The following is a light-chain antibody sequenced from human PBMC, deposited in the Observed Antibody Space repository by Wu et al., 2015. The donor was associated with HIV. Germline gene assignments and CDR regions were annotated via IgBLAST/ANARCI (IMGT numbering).Light chain of an antibody. V-gene: IGKV1-39*01. J-gene: IGKJ1*01. CDR3: QQSYNTPWT. CDR2: AAS. Sequence: DIQVTQSPSSLSASVGDRVTITCRASQSISSYLNWYQQKPGKAPKLLIYAASSLQSGVPSRFSGSGSGTDFTLTISSLQPEDFATYHCQQSYNTPWTFGQGTKVEMK. CDR1: QSISSY.